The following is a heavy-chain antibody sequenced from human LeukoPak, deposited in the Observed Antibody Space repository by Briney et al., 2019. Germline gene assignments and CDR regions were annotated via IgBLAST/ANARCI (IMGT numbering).Heavy chain of an antibody. CDR3: ARDSSSWYGPYYYYYMDV. V-gene: IGHV3-30*04. J-gene: IGHJ6*03. CDR2: ISYDGSNK. D-gene: IGHD6-13*01. CDR1: GFTFSSYA. Sequence: PGRSLRLSCAASGFTFSSYAMHWVRQAPGKWLEWVAVISYDGSNKYYADSVKGRFTISRDNSKDTLYLQMNSLRAEDTAVYYCARDSSSWYGPYYYYYMDVWGKGTTVTVSS.